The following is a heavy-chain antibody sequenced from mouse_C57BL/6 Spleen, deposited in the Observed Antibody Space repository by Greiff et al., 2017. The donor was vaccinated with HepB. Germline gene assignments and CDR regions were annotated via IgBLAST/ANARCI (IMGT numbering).Heavy chain of an antibody. V-gene: IGHV1-81*01. J-gene: IGHJ4*01. D-gene: IGHD2-3*01. CDR2: IYPRSGNT. CDR3: ASYDGYLYAMDY. Sequence: VQLQQSGAELARPGASVKLSCKASGYTFTSYGISWVKQRTGQGLEWIGEIYPRSGNTYYNEKFKGKATLTADKSSSTAYMELRSLTSEDSAVYFCASYDGYLYAMDYWGQGTSVTVSS. CDR1: GYTFTSYG.